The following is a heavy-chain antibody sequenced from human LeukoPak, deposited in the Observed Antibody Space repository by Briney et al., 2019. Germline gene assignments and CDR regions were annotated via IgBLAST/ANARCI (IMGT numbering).Heavy chain of an antibody. Sequence: PSETLSLTCTVSGGSISSYCWSWIRQPPGKGLEWIGEINHSGSTNYNPSLKSRVTISVDTSKNQFSLKLSSVTAADTAVYYCARGSGGYYDILTGYAPSYYFDYWGQGTLVTVSS. V-gene: IGHV4-34*01. CDR2: INHSGST. CDR1: GGSISSYC. J-gene: IGHJ4*02. D-gene: IGHD3-9*01. CDR3: ARGSGGYYDILTGYAPSYYFDY.